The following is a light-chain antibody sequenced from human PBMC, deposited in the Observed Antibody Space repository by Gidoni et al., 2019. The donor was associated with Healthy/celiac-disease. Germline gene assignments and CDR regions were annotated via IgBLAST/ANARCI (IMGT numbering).Light chain of an antibody. V-gene: IGKV3-20*01. CDR3: QQEYT. Sequence: EIVLTQSPGTLSLSPGERATLSCRASQSVSSSYLAWYQQKPGQAPRLLIYGASSRATGIPDRSSGSGSGTDFTITISRMEPEDFAVYYCQQEYTFGQGTKLEI. J-gene: IGKJ2*01. CDR2: GAS. CDR1: QSVSSSY.